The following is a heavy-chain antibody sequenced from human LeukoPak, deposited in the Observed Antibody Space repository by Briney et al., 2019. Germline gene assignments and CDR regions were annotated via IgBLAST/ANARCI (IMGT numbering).Heavy chain of an antibody. CDR2: IKQDGSEK. V-gene: IGHV3-7*01. Sequence: GGSLRLSCAASGFTFSSYWMSWVRQAPGKGLEWVANIKQDGSEKYYVDSVKGRFTISRDNAKTSLYLQMNSLRAEDTAVYYCARHLSGVTGYTYGRGIDYWGQGTLVTVSS. D-gene: IGHD5-18*01. CDR1: GFTFSSYW. CDR3: ARHLSGVTGYTYGRGIDY. J-gene: IGHJ4*02.